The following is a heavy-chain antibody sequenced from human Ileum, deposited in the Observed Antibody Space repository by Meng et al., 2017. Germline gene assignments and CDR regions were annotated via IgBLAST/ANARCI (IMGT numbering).Heavy chain of an antibody. V-gene: IGHV4-4*02. CDR3: SRGIEDIFVGFDY. D-gene: IGHD2-15*01. J-gene: IGHJ4*02. CDR1: SPNSFGDL. CDR2: ILRGETT. Sequence: QVHLLYSRPGPVKTSASPALHRPCMCSPNSFGDLVNWLLLSSAEELQWCGEILRGETTNYNQSLKNRVTLLMDKDKNQHSLQLTSVSAAYAALFFCSRGIEDIFVGFDYWGQGILVTVSS.